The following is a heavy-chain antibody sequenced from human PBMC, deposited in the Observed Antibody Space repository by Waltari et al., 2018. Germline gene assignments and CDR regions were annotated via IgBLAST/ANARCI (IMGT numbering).Heavy chain of an antibody. J-gene: IGHJ3*02. V-gene: IGHV3-74*01. CDR1: GFTFSNYW. CDR2: MNRDGSSI. CDR3: ARVTLGAFDM. Sequence: EVQLVESGGGLVQPGGSLRLSCAASGFTFSNYWMHWVRQAPGKGLVWVSRMNRDGSSINYADSVKCRFIISRDNAKNTLYLQMNSLRAEDTAVYYCARVTLGAFDMWGQGTMVTVSS. D-gene: IGHD3-16*01.